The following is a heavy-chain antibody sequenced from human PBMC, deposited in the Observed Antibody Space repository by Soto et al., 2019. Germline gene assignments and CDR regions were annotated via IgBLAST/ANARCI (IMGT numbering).Heavy chain of an antibody. J-gene: IGHJ3*02. Sequence: ASVKISCKASGYTFTSYGISWVRQAPGQGLEWLGWISAYNGNTNYAQKLQGRVTMTTDTSTSTAFMELRSLRSDDSAVYYCARDRSLYCSGGSYYPSDAFDIWCQGTMVTVSA. D-gene: IGHD2-15*01. CDR1: GYTFTSYG. CDR3: ARDRSLYCSGGSYYPSDAFDI. V-gene: IGHV1-18*01. CDR2: ISAYNGNT.